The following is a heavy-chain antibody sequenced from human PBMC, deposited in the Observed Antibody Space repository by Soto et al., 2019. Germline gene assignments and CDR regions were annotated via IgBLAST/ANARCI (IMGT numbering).Heavy chain of an antibody. Sequence: EVQLLESGGGLVQPGGSLRLSCAASGFTFSSYAMTWVRQATGKGLEWVSAISGSGAGTYYADSVKGRFTISRDNSKNTRYLQMNSLRAEDTAVYYCARGEGLRFLDGGSDFWGQGTLVTVSS. CDR2: ISGSGAGT. J-gene: IGHJ4*02. V-gene: IGHV3-23*01. CDR3: ARGEGLRFLDGGSDF. D-gene: IGHD3-3*01. CDR1: GFTFSSYA.